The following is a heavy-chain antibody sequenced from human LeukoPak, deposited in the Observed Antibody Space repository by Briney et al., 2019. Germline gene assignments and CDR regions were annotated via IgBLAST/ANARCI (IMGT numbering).Heavy chain of an antibody. D-gene: IGHD1-7*01. V-gene: IGHV3-7*03. CDR1: GFTFSSYW. Sequence: PGRSLRLSCAASGFTFSSYWMSWVRQAPGKGLEWVANIKKDGSEKYYVDSVKGRFTISRDNAKTSLYLQMNSLRAEGTAVYYCAKGRRAPLVGTITKSWIDYWGQGTLVTVSS. CDR3: AKGRRAPLVGTITKSWIDY. CDR2: IKKDGSEK. J-gene: IGHJ4*02.